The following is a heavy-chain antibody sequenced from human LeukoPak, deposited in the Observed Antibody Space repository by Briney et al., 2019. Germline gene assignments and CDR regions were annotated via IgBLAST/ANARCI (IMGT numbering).Heavy chain of an antibody. CDR3: ARHIPPSNIVVVPAAMDY. D-gene: IGHD2-2*01. CDR2: IYYSGST. J-gene: IGHJ4*02. Sequence: PSETLSLTCTVSGGSISGSSYYWGWIRQPPGKGLEWIGSIYYSGSTYYNPSLKSRVTISVDTSKNQFSLKLSSVTAADTAVYYCARHIPPSNIVVVPAAMDYWGQGTLVTVSS. V-gene: IGHV4-39*01. CDR1: GGSISGSSYY.